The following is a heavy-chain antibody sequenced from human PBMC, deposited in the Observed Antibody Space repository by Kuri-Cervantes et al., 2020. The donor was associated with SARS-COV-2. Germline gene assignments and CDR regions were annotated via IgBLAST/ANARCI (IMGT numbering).Heavy chain of an antibody. D-gene: IGHD3-10*01. J-gene: IGHJ3*01. CDR3: AKVMGRNTMVRGKNPDALDF. V-gene: IGHV3-23*01. CDR2: ISGGGSNT. Sequence: GSLRLSCAASGFTFSSYVMTWVRQPPGKGLEWVSGISGGGSNTYYADSVKGRFTISRDNSKNTLYLQMNSLRAEDTAVYFCAKVMGRNTMVRGKNPDALDFWGQGTMVTVSS. CDR1: GFTFSSYV.